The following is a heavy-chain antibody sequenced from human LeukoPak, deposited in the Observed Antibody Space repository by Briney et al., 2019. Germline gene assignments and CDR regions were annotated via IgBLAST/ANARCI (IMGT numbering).Heavy chain of an antibody. CDR1: GGTFSDYG. CDR2: IIPILSST. V-gene: IGHV1-69*05. J-gene: IGHJ6*03. CDR3: AGTTFQSYYYYMDV. Sequence: SVKVSCKASGGTFSDYGFTWVRQAPGQGLEWMGGIIPILSSTNYAQKFQGRVTVTTDEATRTAYMELSSLRSEDTAVYYCAGTTFQSYYYYMDVWGKGTTVIVSS. D-gene: IGHD1-1*01.